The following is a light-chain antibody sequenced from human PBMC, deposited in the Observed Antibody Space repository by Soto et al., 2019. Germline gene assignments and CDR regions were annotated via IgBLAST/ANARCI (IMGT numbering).Light chain of an antibody. J-gene: IGLJ1*01. CDR2: DVS. CDR3: CSYAGSFIFV. Sequence: QSALTQPRSVSGSPGQSVTISCTGTSGDIGNYNYVSWYQQYPGKAPKLIIYDVSKRPSGIPDRFFGSKFGNTASLTISGLQAEDEADYYCCSYAGSFIFVFXTGTKVTVL. CDR1: SGDIGNYNY. V-gene: IGLV2-11*01.